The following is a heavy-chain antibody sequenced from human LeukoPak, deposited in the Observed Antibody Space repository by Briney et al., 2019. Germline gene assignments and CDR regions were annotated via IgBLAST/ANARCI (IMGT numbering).Heavy chain of an antibody. V-gene: IGHV3-48*02. D-gene: IGHD2-2*02. J-gene: IGHJ4*02. CDR3: ARDWGYMTQ. CDR2: VSSSSSTI. Sequence: GGSLRLSCAASGFTFSDYSMNWARQAPGKGLEWVSYVSSSSSTIYYADSVKGRFTISRDNAKNSLYLQMNSLRDDDTAVYFCARDWGYMTQWGQGTLVTVSS. CDR1: GFTFSDYS.